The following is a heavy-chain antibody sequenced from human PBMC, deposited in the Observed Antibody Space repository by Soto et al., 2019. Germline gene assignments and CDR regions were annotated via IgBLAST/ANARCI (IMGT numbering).Heavy chain of an antibody. CDR3: AKDQKYIAVAGTGYWFDP. J-gene: IGHJ5*02. CDR1: GFTFSSYA. D-gene: IGHD6-19*01. V-gene: IGHV3-23*01. CDR2: ISGSGGST. Sequence: RGSLRLSCAASGFTFSSYAMSWVRQAPGKGLEWVSAISGSGGSTYYADSVKGRFTISRDNSKDTLYLQMNSLRAEDTAVYYCAKDQKYIAVAGTGYWFDPWGQGTLVTISS.